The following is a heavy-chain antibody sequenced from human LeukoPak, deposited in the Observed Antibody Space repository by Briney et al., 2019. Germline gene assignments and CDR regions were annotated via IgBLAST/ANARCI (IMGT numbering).Heavy chain of an antibody. CDR2: INPNSGGT. D-gene: IGHD3-22*01. CDR1: GYIFTGYY. CDR3: ARGRDSSSQYIDRFDP. J-gene: IGHJ5*02. V-gene: IGHV1-2*02. Sequence: ASVKVSCKTSGYIFTGYYMHWVRQAPGQGLEWMGWINPNSGGTNYAQKFQGRVSMTRDTSISTAYMELSRLRSDDTAVYYCARGRDSSSQYIDRFDPWGQGTLVTVSS.